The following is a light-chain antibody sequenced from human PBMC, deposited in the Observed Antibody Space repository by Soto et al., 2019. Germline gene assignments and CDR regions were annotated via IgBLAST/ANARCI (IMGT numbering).Light chain of an antibody. CDR3: SSFTSSNTVL. J-gene: IGLJ2*01. V-gene: IGLV2-14*01. Sequence: QSALTQPASVSGSPGQSITISCTRTSSDVGGYNYVSWYQQHPGKAPKLIIYNVSNRPSGVSNRFSGSKSGNTASLTISGLQAEDEGHYYCSSFTSSNTVLFGGGTQLTVL. CDR1: SSDVGGYNY. CDR2: NVS.